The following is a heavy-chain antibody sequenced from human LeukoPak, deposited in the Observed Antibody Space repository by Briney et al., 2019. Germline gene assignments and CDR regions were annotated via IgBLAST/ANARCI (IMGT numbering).Heavy chain of an antibody. J-gene: IGHJ6*02. CDR2: IIPMVSLT. Sequence: ASVKVSCKASGGTFGSYAINWVRQAPGEGLEWMGRIIPMVSLTNYAQKLQGRVTIAADKSTSTVYMELSSLRSEDTAVYYYDTSDGMDVWGQGTTVTVSS. CDR3: DTSDGMDV. D-gene: IGHD3-22*01. CDR1: GGTFGSYA. V-gene: IGHV1-69*04.